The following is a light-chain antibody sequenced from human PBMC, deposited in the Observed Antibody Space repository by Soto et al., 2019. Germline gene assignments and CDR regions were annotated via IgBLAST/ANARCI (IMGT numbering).Light chain of an antibody. CDR3: QYYNNYCWT. Sequence: DIQLTQSPSTLSASVRDRVTITCRASQSISSWLAWYQQKPGKDPKFLIYKTSDLESGVPSRFSGSGSGTEFTLTISSLQPDDFATYYCQYYNNYCWTFGQGTKVEIK. CDR1: QSISSW. J-gene: IGKJ1*01. V-gene: IGKV1-5*03. CDR2: KTS.